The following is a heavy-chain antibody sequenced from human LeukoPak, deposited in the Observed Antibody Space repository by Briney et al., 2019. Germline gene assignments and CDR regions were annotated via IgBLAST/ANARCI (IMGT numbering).Heavy chain of an antibody. CDR1: GFTFSSYG. CDR2: ISGSGGST. J-gene: IGHJ4*02. Sequence: PGRSLRLSCAASGFTFSSYGMHWVRQAPGKGLEWVSAISGSGGSTYYADSVKGRFTISRDNSKNTLYLQMNSLRAEDTAVYYCATFRGLIAVAGGTFDYWGQGTLVTVSS. D-gene: IGHD6-19*01. V-gene: IGHV3-23*01. CDR3: ATFRGLIAVAGGTFDY.